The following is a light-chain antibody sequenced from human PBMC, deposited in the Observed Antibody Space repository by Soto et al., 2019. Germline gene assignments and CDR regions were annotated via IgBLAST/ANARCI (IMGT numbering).Light chain of an antibody. CDR1: QSVSTRS. Sequence: EIVLTQSPGTLSLSPGERATLSCRASQSVSTRSLAWYQQKPGQAPRLLISGASSRAADIPDRFSGSGSGTDFTLTINRLEPEDFAVYYCLQRNNWPPWTFGQGTKVDI. CDR2: GAS. J-gene: IGKJ1*01. V-gene: IGKV3D-20*02. CDR3: LQRNNWPPWT.